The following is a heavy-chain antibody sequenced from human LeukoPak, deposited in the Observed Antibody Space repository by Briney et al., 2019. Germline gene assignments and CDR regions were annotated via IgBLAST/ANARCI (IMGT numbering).Heavy chain of an antibody. V-gene: IGHV3-15*01. Sequence: KPGPPLRLSFPAPAFTFRNAWMSWVRQPPGKRLEWGSRIKSKYDSGIQAYAAPVKAQFPLSSDDSKNTLHLQMHSLKTEDTAVYYCPTDTPGAVDIWGPGTMATVSS. J-gene: IGHJ3*02. D-gene: IGHD1-14*01. CDR3: PTDTPGAVDI. CDR1: AFTFRNAW. CDR2: IKSKYDSGIQ.